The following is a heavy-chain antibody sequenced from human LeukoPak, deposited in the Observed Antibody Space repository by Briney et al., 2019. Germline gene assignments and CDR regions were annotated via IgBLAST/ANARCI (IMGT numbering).Heavy chain of an antibody. Sequence: SETLSLTCTVSGYSISSGYYWGWIRQPPGKGLEWIGSIYHSGSTYYNPSLKSRVTISVDTSKNQFSLKMSSVTAADTAVYYCATGPYCGGDCYGYYFDYWGQGTLVTVSS. V-gene: IGHV4-38-2*02. D-gene: IGHD2-21*02. CDR2: IYHSGST. J-gene: IGHJ4*02. CDR1: GYSISSGYY. CDR3: ATGPYCGGDCYGYYFDY.